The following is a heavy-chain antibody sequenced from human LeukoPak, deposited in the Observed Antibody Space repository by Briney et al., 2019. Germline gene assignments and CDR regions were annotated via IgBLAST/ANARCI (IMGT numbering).Heavy chain of an antibody. CDR2: IYHSAST. V-gene: IGHV4-38-2*01. CDR1: GYSISSGYY. Sequence: SETVSLIYAVYGYSISSGYYRGLLRQPPGKGLEWIVSIYHSASTYYNPSLKSRVTISVDTSKNQFSLKLSSVTAADTAVYYCARARGGHWGQGTLVTVSS. D-gene: IGHD3-16*01. CDR3: ARARGGH. J-gene: IGHJ4*02.